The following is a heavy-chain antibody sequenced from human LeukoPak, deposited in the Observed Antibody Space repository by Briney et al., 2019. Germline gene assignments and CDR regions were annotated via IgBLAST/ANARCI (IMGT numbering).Heavy chain of an antibody. Sequence: PGGSLRLSCAASGFTFSSYSMNWVRQAPGKGLEWVSYISSSSSTIYYADSVKGRFTISRDNAKNSLYLQMNSLRAEDTAVYYCARDMVGATRLEAFDIWGQGTMVTVSS. CDR3: ARDMVGATRLEAFDI. D-gene: IGHD1-26*01. CDR2: ISSSSSTI. J-gene: IGHJ3*02. CDR1: GFTFSSYS. V-gene: IGHV3-48*01.